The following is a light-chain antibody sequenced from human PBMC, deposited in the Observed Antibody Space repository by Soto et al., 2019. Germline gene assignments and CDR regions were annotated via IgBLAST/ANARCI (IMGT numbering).Light chain of an antibody. CDR2: GAS. CDR3: QQYNNWSLIA. Sequence: EIVMTQSPATLSVSPGERATVSCRASQSVGSDLAWYQQKPGQTPRLLIYGASTRATGVPARFSGSGSGTEFTLTISSLQSEDFAVYYCQQYNNWSLIAFGGGTKVDIK. J-gene: IGKJ4*01. CDR1: QSVGSD. V-gene: IGKV3-15*01.